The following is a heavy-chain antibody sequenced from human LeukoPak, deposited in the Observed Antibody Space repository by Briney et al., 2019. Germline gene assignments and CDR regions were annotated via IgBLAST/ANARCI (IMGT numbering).Heavy chain of an antibody. CDR3: ARASGPYYYGSGSYRSLGVFDY. J-gene: IGHJ4*02. CDR2: VYYSGNT. CDR1: GGSISTYY. V-gene: IGHV4-59*12. Sequence: SETLSLTCSVSGGSISTYYYSWIRQPPGKELEWIGYVYYSGNTNYNPSLKSRVTISVDTSKNQFSLKLSSVTAADTAVYYCARASGPYYYGSGSYRSLGVFDYWGQGTLVTVSS. D-gene: IGHD3-10*01.